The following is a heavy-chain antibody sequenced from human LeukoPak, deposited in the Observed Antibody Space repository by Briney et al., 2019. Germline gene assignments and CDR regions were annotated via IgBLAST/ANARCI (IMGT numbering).Heavy chain of an antibody. Sequence: PSETLSLTCTVSGGSISSYYWSWIRQPAGKGLEWIGRIYTSGSTNYNPSLKSRVTMSVDTSKNQFSLKLSSVTAADTAVYYCAREAADDFWSGYYPMTKEFDYWGQGTLVIVSS. J-gene: IGHJ4*02. D-gene: IGHD3-3*01. V-gene: IGHV4-4*07. CDR1: GGSISSYY. CDR3: AREAADDFWSGYYPMTKEFDY. CDR2: IYTSGST.